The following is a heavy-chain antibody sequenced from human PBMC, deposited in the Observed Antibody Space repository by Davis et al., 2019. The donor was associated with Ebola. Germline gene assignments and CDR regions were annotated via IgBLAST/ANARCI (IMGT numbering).Heavy chain of an antibody. V-gene: IGHV3-33*08. CDR2: IWYDGSNK. Sequence: GESLKISCAASGFTFSSYGMHWVRQAPGKGLEWVAVIWYDGSNKYYADSVKGRFTISRDNSKNTLYLQMNSLRAEDTAVYYCARGAKQLHFDYWGQGTLVTVSS. D-gene: IGHD6-6*01. J-gene: IGHJ4*02. CDR1: GFTFSSYG. CDR3: ARGAKQLHFDY.